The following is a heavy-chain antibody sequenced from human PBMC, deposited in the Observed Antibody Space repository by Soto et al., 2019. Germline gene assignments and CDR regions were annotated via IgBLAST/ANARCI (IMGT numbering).Heavy chain of an antibody. Sequence: QVQLQESGPGLVKPSGTLSLTCAVSGGSISSSNWWSWVRQPPGKGLEWIGEIYHSGSTNYNPSLKSRVTISVDKSKNQVSLKLSSVTAADTAVYYCARIPKRSGWTGYYYYGMDVWGQGTTVTVSS. D-gene: IGHD6-19*01. V-gene: IGHV4-4*02. J-gene: IGHJ6*02. CDR1: GGSISSSNW. CDR2: IYHSGST. CDR3: ARIPKRSGWTGYYYYGMDV.